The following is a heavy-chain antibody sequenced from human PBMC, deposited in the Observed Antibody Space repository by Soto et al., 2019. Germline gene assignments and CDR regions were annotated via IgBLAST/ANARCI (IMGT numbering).Heavy chain of an antibody. CDR1: GGSIRSYY. Sequence: PSETLSLTCTVSGGSIRSYYWSWILQPPGKRLEWIGYIYYSGSTNYNPSLKSRVTISVDTSKDQFSLKLTSVTAADTAVYYCVRSNYFDYWGQGTLVTVSS. V-gene: IGHV4-59*01. CDR3: VRSNYFDY. J-gene: IGHJ4*02. CDR2: IYYSGST.